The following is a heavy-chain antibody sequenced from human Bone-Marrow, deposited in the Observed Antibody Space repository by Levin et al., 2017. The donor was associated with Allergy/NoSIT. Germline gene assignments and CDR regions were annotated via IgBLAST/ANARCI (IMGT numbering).Heavy chain of an antibody. Sequence: GESLKISCKAFGYSFTSYHLHWVRQAPGRGLEWMAGINPSGGATSYPQKFQGRVIMTSDTSTSTVYMELSSLTSDDTAVYYCARTKYSTSSDWFDLWGQGTRVTVSS. CDR1: GYSFTSYH. J-gene: IGHJ5*02. V-gene: IGHV1-46*01. D-gene: IGHD6-6*01. CDR2: INPSGGAT. CDR3: ARTKYSTSSDWFDL.